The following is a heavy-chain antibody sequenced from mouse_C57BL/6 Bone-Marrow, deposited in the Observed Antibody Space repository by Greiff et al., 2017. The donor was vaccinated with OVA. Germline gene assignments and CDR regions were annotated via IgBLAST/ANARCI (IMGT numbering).Heavy chain of an antibody. CDR1: GFSLTSYG. CDR2: IWGGGST. J-gene: IGHJ3*01. D-gene: IGHD1-1*01. CDR3: AKHPSFYYYGSRRAWFAY. V-gene: IGHV2-9*01. Sequence: VKLVESGPGLVAPSQSLSITCTVSGFSLTSYGVDWVRQPPGKGLEWLGVIWGGGSTNYNSALMSRLSISKDNSKSQVFLKMNSLQTDDTAMYYCAKHPSFYYYGSRRAWFAYWGQGTLVTVSA.